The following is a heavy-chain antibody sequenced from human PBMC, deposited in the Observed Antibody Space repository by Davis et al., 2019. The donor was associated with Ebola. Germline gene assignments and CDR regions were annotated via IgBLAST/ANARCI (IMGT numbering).Heavy chain of an antibody. CDR3: AANFVDTAMAMFPFDY. J-gene: IGHJ4*02. CDR1: GVGFNIYT. CDR2: IIPILNKA. V-gene: IGHV1-69*02. D-gene: IGHD5-18*01. Sequence: SVKVSCKATGVGFNIYTIAWVRQAPGQGLEWMGRIIPILNKANYAQRFQGRVTITADTSTNTAYLALNSLRSEDTAVYYCAANFVDTAMAMFPFDYWGQGTLVSVSA.